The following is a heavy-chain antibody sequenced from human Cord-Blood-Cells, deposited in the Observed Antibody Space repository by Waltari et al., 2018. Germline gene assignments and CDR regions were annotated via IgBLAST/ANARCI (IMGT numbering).Heavy chain of an antibody. CDR3: ARVSQMALFDY. Sequence: QVQLVESGGGVVQPGRSLRLSCAASGFTFGSYAMRWVRQAPGKVLGWVAVISYDGSNKYYADCVKCRFTISRDNSKNTLYLQVSSLRAEDTAVYYCARVSQMALFDYWGQGTLVTVSS. CDR2: ISYDGSNK. J-gene: IGHJ4*02. V-gene: IGHV3-30-3*01. CDR1: GFTFGSYA.